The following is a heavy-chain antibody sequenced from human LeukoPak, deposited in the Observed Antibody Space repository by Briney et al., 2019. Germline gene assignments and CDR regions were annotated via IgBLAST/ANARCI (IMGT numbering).Heavy chain of an antibody. J-gene: IGHJ4*02. CDR3: ARGGSGTTVSLFAY. V-gene: IGHV6-1*01. D-gene: IGHD1-1*01. Sequence: SQTLSLTCAISGDSVSSNSAAWNWNRQSPSRGLEWLGRTYYRTKWYDDYAVSVKSRMTINADTSKNQFSLRLNSVTPEDTAVYYCARGGSGTTVSLFAYWGQGTLVTVSS. CDR2: TYYRTKWYD. CDR1: GDSVSSNSAA.